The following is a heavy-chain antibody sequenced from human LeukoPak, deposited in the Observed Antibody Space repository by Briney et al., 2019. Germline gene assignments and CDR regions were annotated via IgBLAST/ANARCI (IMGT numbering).Heavy chain of an antibody. CDR2: IIPILGIA. D-gene: IGHD6-6*01. Sequence: GASVKVSCKASGGTFSSYAISWVRQAPGQGLEWMGRIIPILGIANYAQKFQGRVTITADKSTSTAYMELSSLRSEDTAVYYCARVKGSSSLQHNDYWGQGTLVTVSS. J-gene: IGHJ4*02. V-gene: IGHV1-69*04. CDR1: GGTFSSYA. CDR3: ARVKGSSSLQHNDY.